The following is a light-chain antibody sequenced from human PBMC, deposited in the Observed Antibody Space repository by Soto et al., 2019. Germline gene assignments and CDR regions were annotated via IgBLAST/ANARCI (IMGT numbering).Light chain of an antibody. V-gene: IGLV1-51*02. CDR2: END. CDR3: GTWDNGLSAVV. Sequence: QSVLTQPPSVSAAPGQKITISCSGSDSNIWYNSVSWYQQLPGTAPKLLISENDDRPSDLPDRFSASKSGTSATLGITGLQTGDEATYFCGTWDNGLSAVVFGGGTKVTVL. CDR1: DSNIWYNS. J-gene: IGLJ2*01.